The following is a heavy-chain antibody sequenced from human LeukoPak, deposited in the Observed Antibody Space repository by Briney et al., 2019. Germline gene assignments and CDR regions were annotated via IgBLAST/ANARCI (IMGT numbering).Heavy chain of an antibody. D-gene: IGHD3-22*01. V-gene: IGHV3-23*01. CDR1: GFTFSSYA. Sequence: GGSLRLSCAASGFTFSSYAMSWVRQAPGKGLEWVSAISGSGGSTYYADSVKGRFTISRDNSKNTLYLQMNSLRAEDTAVYYCAMGITMIVRGAFDYWGQGTLVTVSS. J-gene: IGHJ4*02. CDR2: ISGSGGST. CDR3: AMGITMIVRGAFDY.